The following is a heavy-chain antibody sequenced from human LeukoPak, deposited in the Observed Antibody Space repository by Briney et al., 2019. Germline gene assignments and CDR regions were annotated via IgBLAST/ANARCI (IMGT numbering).Heavy chain of an antibody. CDR2: IYYSGST. CDR3: AATFSGY. CDR1: GGSISGYY. Sequence: SETLSLTCTVSGGSISGYYWSWIRQPPGKGLEWIGYIYYSGSTNYNPSLKSRVTISVDTSKNQFSLKLSSVTAADTAVYYCAATFSGYWGQGTLVTVSS. D-gene: IGHD2-15*01. J-gene: IGHJ4*02. V-gene: IGHV4-59*01.